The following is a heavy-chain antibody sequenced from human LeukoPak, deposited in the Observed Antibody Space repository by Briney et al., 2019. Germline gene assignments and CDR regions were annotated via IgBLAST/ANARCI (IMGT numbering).Heavy chain of an antibody. J-gene: IGHJ4*02. D-gene: IGHD3-3*01. CDR3: ARDGDMRTTTIFGVVLG. V-gene: IGHV3-48*03. Sequence: PGGSLRLSCAASGFTFSSYEMNWVRQAPGKGLEWVSYISSSGSTIYYADSVKGRFTISRDNSKNTLYLQMNSLRPEDTAVYYCARDGDMRTTTIFGVVLGWGQGTLVTVSS. CDR1: GFTFSSYE. CDR2: ISSSGSTI.